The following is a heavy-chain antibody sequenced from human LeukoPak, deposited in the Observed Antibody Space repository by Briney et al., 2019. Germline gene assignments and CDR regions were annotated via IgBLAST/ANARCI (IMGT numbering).Heavy chain of an antibody. CDR1: GFTFSSYS. Sequence: GGSLRLSCAASGFTFSSYSMNWVRQAPGKGLEWVSYISSSSTIYYADSVKGRFTISRDNAKNSLYLQMNSLRAEDTAVYYCARGGLPYLGAFDIWGQGTMVTVSS. J-gene: IGHJ3*02. CDR2: ISSSSTI. CDR3: ARGGLPYLGAFDI. V-gene: IGHV3-48*01.